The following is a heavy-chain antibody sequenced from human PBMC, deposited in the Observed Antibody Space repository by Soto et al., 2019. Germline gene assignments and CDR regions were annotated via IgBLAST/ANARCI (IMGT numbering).Heavy chain of an antibody. J-gene: IGHJ3*02. D-gene: IGHD3-16*01. CDR1: GFTFSSYD. Sequence: GGSLRLSCAASGFTFSSYDMHWVRQATGKGLEWVSAIGTAGDTYYPGSVKGRFTISRENAKNSLYLQMNSLRAGDTAVYYCARVKGGSKDDAFDIWGQGTMVTVSS. CDR2: IGTAGDT. V-gene: IGHV3-13*01. CDR3: ARVKGGSKDDAFDI.